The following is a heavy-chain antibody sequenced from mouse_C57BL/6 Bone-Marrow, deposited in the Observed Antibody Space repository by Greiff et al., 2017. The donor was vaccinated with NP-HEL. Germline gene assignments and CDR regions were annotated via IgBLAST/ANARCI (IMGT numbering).Heavy chain of an antibody. V-gene: IGHV1-19*01. CDR2: INPYNGGT. CDR3: ARHYYGRDY. Sequence: EVQLQQSGPVLVKPGASVKMSCKASGYTFTDYYMNWVKQSHGKSLEWIGVINPYNGGTSYNQKFKGKATLTVDKSSSTAYMELNSLTSEDSAVYYCARHYYGRDYWGQGTSVTVSS. CDR1: GYTFTDYY. J-gene: IGHJ4*01.